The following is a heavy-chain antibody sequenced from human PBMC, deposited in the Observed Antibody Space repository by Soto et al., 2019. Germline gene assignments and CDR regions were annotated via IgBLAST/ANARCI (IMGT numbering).Heavy chain of an antibody. CDR3: ARDPDYYYDSSGYRFDY. D-gene: IGHD3-22*01. J-gene: IGHJ4*02. CDR1: GFTFSIYA. Sequence: GGSLRLSCAASGFTFSIYAMHWVRQAPGKGLEWVAVISYDGSNKYYADSVKGRFTISRDNSKNTLYLQMNSLRAEDTAVYYCARDPDYYYDSSGYRFDYWGQGTLVTVSS. CDR2: ISYDGSNK. V-gene: IGHV3-30-3*01.